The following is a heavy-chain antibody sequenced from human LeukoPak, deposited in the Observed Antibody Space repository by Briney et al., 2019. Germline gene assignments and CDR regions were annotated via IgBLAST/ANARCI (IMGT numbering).Heavy chain of an antibody. CDR1: GDSIFTYY. Sequence: SETLSLTCTVSGDSIFTYYWSWIRQPPGKGLEWIGYIYDTVITNYNPSLKSRLTISVDTSKNQFSLKLSSVTAADTAVYYCARGIAAAVNYFDYWGQGTLVTVSS. CDR3: ARGIAAAVNYFDY. V-gene: IGHV4-59*01. D-gene: IGHD6-13*01. J-gene: IGHJ4*02. CDR2: IYDTVIT.